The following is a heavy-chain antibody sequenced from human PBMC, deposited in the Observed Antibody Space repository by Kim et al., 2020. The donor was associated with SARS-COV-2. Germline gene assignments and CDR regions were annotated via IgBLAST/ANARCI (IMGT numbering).Heavy chain of an antibody. CDR1: GFTFSSYG. D-gene: IGHD3-9*01. CDR3: ARGDILTGHSGHYYFDY. Sequence: GGSLRLSCAASGFTFSSYGMHWVRQAPGKGLEWVAVIWFDGSNTYYADSVKGRFTISRDSSKNTLYLQMNSLRAEDTAVYYCARGDILTGHSGHYYFDYWGQGTLVTVSS. V-gene: IGHV3-33*01. CDR2: IWFDGSNT. J-gene: IGHJ4*02.